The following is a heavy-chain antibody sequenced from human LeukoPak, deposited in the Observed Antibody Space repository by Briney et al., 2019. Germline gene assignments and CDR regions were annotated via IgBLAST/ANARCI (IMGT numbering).Heavy chain of an antibody. CDR1: GGSISSYY. CDR2: IYYSGST. V-gene: IGHV4-59*08. Sequence: SETLSLTCTVSGGSISSYYWSWIRQPPGKGLEWIGYIYYSGSTNYNPSLKSRVTISVDTSKNQFSLKLSSVTAADTAVYYCARAAVRYYYGMDVWGQGTTVTVSS. CDR3: ARAAVRYYYGMDV. D-gene: IGHD6-25*01. J-gene: IGHJ6*02.